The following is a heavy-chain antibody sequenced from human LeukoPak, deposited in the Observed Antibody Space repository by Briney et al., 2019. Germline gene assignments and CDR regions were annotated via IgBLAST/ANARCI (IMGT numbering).Heavy chain of an antibody. D-gene: IGHD2-15*01. V-gene: IGHV3-74*01. CDR1: GFSLSGNW. CDR2: NNGDGSTT. J-gene: IGHJ5*02. CDR3: ARDPRNVGLAP. Sequence: GGSLRLSCVASGFSLSGNWMYWVRQAPGKGLMYISRNNGDGSTTNYADVVKGRFTMSRDNVKNTLYLQMNSLRVEDTAVYYCARDPRNVGLAPWGQGTLVTVSS.